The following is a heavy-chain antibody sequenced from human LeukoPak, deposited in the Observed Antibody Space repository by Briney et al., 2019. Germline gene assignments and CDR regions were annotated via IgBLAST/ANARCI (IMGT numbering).Heavy chain of an antibody. Sequence: GSLRLSCAASGFTFSSSGMHWVRQAPGKGLEWVANIKYDGSHKYYVDSVKGRFTISRDNAKNSVYLQMNSLRVDDTAVYFCASSHDSSGNDWGQGTMVTVSS. CDR3: ASSHDSSGND. J-gene: IGHJ4*02. V-gene: IGHV3-7*01. CDR1: GFTFSSSG. D-gene: IGHD3-22*01. CDR2: IKYDGSHK.